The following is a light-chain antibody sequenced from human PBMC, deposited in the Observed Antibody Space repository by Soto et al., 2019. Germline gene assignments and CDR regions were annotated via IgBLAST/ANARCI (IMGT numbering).Light chain of an antibody. Sequence: QSALTQPPSASWSPGQSVTISCTGTSSDVGGYNYVSWYQQHPGKAPKLMIYEVSKRPSGVPDRFSGSKSGNTASLTVSGLQAEDAADYYCSSYAGSNNLVFGGGNKLTVL. CDR2: EVS. CDR3: SSYAGSNNLV. J-gene: IGLJ3*02. V-gene: IGLV2-8*01. CDR1: SSDVGGYNY.